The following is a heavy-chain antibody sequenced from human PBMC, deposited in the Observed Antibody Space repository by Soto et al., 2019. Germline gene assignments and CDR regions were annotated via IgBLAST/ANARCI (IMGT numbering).Heavy chain of an antibody. Sequence: TRIRYFMSWVRQAPGKGLEWVSAISGSGGSTYYADSVKGRFTISRDNSKNTLYLQMNSLRVEDTAAYYCAMEVAAAGTFDYWGQGT. CDR2: ISGSGGST. J-gene: IGHJ4*02. CDR1: TRIRYF. V-gene: IGHV3-23*01. CDR3: AMEVAAAGTFDY. D-gene: IGHD6-13*01.